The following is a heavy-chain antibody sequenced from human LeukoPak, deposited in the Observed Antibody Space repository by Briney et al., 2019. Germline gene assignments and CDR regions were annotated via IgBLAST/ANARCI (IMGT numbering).Heavy chain of an antibody. V-gene: IGHV1-18*04. CDR3: ARDGIAAAGIDAFDI. CDR1: GYTFTGYY. CDR2: ISAYNGNT. Sequence: ASVKVSCKASGYTFTGYYMHWVRQAPGQGLEWMGWISAYNGNTNYAQKLQGRVTMTTDTSTSTAYMELRSLRSDDTAVYYCARDGIAAAGIDAFDIWGQGTMVTVSS. J-gene: IGHJ3*02. D-gene: IGHD6-13*01.